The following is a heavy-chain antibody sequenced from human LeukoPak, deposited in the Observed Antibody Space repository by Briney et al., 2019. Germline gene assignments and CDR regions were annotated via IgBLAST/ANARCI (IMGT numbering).Heavy chain of an antibody. J-gene: IGHJ6*03. D-gene: IGHD4-11*01. CDR3: ARGYVTTVTDYYYYYMDV. CDR1: GGSFSGYY. CDR2: INHSGST. Sequence: SETLSHTCALYGGSFSGYYWSWIPQPPGKGLEWIGEINHSGSTNYNPSLKSRVTISVDTSKNQFSLKLSSVTAADTAVYYCARGYVTTVTDYYYYYMDVWGKGTTVTVSS. V-gene: IGHV4-34*01.